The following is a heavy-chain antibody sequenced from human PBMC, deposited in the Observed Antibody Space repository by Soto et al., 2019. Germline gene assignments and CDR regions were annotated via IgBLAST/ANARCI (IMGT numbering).Heavy chain of an antibody. V-gene: IGHV2-70*11. J-gene: IGHJ6*02. CDR2: IDWEDDK. Sequence: SGPTLVNPTQTLTLTCTFSGFSLTTSGMCVSWIRQPPGKALEWLARIDWEDDKYYSTSLKTRLTIPKDTSKNQVVLTMTNMDPVDTATYYCARIVVLRHLDPQAAYYYYGMDVWGQGTTVTVSS. CDR1: GFSLTTSGMC. CDR3: ARIVVLRHLDPQAAYYYYGMDV. D-gene: IGHD3-9*01.